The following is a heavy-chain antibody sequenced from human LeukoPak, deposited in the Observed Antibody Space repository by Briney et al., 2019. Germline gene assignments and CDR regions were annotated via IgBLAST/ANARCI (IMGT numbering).Heavy chain of an antibody. CDR1: GYTFTSYY. CDR2: SDPKSGAT. J-gene: IGHJ3*02. Sequence: ASVKVSCKTSGYTFTSYYIHWLRQAPGQRFEWMGWSDPKSGATKYEHFQGRVTMTRDTSISTAYMELSSLRSEDTAVYYCARVSYYDILTGWILGAFDIWGQGTMVTVSS. V-gene: IGHV1-2*02. CDR3: ARVSYYDILTGWILGAFDI. D-gene: IGHD3-9*01.